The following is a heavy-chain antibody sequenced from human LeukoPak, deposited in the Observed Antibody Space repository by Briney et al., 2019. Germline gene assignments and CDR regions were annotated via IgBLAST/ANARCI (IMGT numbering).Heavy chain of an antibody. J-gene: IGHJ4*02. CDR2: IYYSGTT. V-gene: IGHV4-39*07. CDR1: GDSISSSSYY. Sequence: SETLSLTCAVSGDSISSSSYYWGWIRQAPGEGLEWIGSIYYSGTTYYNPSLKSRVTISMDTPKNQFSLKLSSVSAADTAVYYCARDPRAHAGYEFDYWGQGTLVTVSA. D-gene: IGHD5-12*01. CDR3: ARDPRAHAGYEFDY.